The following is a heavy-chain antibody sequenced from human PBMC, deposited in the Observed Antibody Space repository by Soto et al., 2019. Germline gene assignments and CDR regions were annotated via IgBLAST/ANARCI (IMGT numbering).Heavy chain of an antibody. CDR3: ARALRYFDWPSGYYYGMDV. Sequence: SETLSLTCAVYGGSFSGYYWSWIRQPPGKGLEWIGEINHSGSTNFNPSLKSRVTISVDTSKNQFSLKLSSVTAADTAVYYCARALRYFDWPSGYYYGMDVWGQGTTVTVSS. J-gene: IGHJ6*02. V-gene: IGHV4-34*01. D-gene: IGHD3-9*01. CDR2: INHSGST. CDR1: GGSFSGYY.